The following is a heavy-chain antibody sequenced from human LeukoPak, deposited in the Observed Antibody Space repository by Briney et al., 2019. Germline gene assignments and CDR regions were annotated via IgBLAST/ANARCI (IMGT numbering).Heavy chain of an antibody. CDR1: GFIFSSFG. CDR2: IHYDGSSV. CDR3: ARENVITFDY. J-gene: IGHJ4*02. V-gene: IGHV3-30*02. D-gene: IGHD3-10*01. Sequence: PGGSLRLSCAASGFIFSSFGMHWVRQAPGKGLEWAAFIHYDGSSVHYADSVKGRFTISRDNSKNTLYLQMNSLREEDTAVYYCARENVITFDYWGQGTLVTVSS.